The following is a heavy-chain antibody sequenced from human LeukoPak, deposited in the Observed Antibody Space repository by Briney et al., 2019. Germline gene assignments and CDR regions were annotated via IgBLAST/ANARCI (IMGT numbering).Heavy chain of an antibody. CDR3: ARVDIVVVPAAHNWFDP. J-gene: IGHJ5*02. CDR1: GGTFSSYA. D-gene: IGHD2-2*03. V-gene: IGHV1-69*06. CDR2: IIPILGTA. Sequence: ASVKVSCKASGGTFSSYAISWVRQAPGQGLEWMGGIIPILGTANYAQKFQGRVTITADKSTSTAYMELSSLRPEDTAVYYCARVDIVVVPAAHNWFDPWGQGTLVTVSS.